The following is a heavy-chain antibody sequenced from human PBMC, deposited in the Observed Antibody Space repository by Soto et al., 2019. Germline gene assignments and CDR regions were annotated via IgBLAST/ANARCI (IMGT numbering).Heavy chain of an antibody. CDR3: ARPWGQLSTYHYGMDT. D-gene: IGHD3-16*01. J-gene: IGHJ6*02. V-gene: IGHV3-30-3*01. Sequence: GASLRVPCAASGFTFRNYAMQCVRQAPGKGLEWVAPISYDGDNKYDTDSLKGPFTISRDNSKNTLSLLMNSRRPEDTAVYYCARPWGQLSTYHYGMDTCGQGTRVTVSS. CDR2: ISYDGDNK. CDR1: GFTFRNYA.